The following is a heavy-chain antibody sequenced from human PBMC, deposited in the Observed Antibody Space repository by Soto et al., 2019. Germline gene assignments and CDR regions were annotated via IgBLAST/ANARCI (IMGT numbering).Heavy chain of an antibody. CDR1: GGTFSSYT. J-gene: IGHJ4*02. V-gene: IGHV1-69*08. Sequence: QVQLVQSGAEVKKPGSSVKVSCKASGGTFSSYTISWVRQAPGQGLEWMGRIIPILGIANYAQKCQGRVTITAEKSPSTAYMELSSMRSEDTAVYYCARDDGVGVDHNGNWAQGTLVTVSS. CDR2: IIPILGIA. D-gene: IGHD3-16*01. CDR3: ARDDGVGVDHNGN.